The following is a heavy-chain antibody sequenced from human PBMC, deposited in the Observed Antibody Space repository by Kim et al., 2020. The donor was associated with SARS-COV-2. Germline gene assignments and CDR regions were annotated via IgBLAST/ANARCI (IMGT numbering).Heavy chain of an antibody. V-gene: IGHV3-73*01. J-gene: IGHJ5*02. D-gene: IGHD6-13*01. CDR2: NSYAT. CDR3: TIAAAGP. Sequence: NSYATAYAASVKGRFTISRDDSKNTAYLQMNSLKTEDTAVYYCTIAAAGPWGQGTLVTVSS.